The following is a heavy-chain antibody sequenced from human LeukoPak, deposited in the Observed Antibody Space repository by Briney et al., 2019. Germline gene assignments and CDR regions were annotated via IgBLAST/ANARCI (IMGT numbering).Heavy chain of an antibody. CDR2: MYSGGST. CDR1: GFTVSSNY. J-gene: IGHJ4*02. CDR3: ARLRGSGSYYIDY. D-gene: IGHD3-10*01. Sequence: GGSLRLSCAASGFTVSSNYMSWVRQAPGKGLEWVSVMYSGGSTFYADSVKGRFTISRDNSKNTVYVQMNSLRAEDTAVYYCARLRGSGSYYIDYWGQGTLVTVSS. V-gene: IGHV3-53*05.